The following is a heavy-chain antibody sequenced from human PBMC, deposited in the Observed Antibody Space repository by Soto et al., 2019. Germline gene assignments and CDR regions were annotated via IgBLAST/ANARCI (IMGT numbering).Heavy chain of an antibody. D-gene: IGHD3-22*01. V-gene: IGHV2-5*08. Sequence: GSGPTLVNPTQTLTLTCTFSGFSLSTSGMCVSWIRQPPGKALEWLALIYWDDDKRYSPSLKSRLTITKDTSKNQVVLTMTNMDPVDTATYYCAHSHFEDYDSSSSGFDPWGQGTLVTVSS. CDR1: GFSLSTSGMC. CDR2: IYWDDDK. CDR3: AHSHFEDYDSSSSGFDP. J-gene: IGHJ5*02.